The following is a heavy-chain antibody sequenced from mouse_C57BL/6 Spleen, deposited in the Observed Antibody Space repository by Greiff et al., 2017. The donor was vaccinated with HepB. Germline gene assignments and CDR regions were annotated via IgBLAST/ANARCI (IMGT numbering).Heavy chain of an antibody. CDR1: GYTFTSYW. J-gene: IGHJ4*01. CDR2: IYPGSGST. V-gene: IGHV1-55*01. D-gene: IGHD2-5*01. CDR3: ARRTYSNYRSYAMDY. Sequence: QVQLKQPGAELVKPGASVKMSCKASGYTFTSYWITWVKQRPGQGLEWIGDIYPGSGSTNYNEKFKSKATLTVDTSSSTAYMQLSSLTSEDSAVYYCARRTYSNYRSYAMDYWGQGTSVTVSS.